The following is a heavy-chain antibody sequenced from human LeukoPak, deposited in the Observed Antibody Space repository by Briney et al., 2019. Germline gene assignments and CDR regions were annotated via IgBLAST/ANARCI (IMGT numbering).Heavy chain of an antibody. J-gene: IGHJ4*02. Sequence: GGSLRLSCAASGFTFDDYAMQWVRLSPGKGLEWVSSISSGSKYIYNADSVKGRFTISRDNAKNSLYLQMNSLRAEDTAVYYCARALSYSYGSMDFWGQGTLVIVSS. CDR3: ARALSYSYGSMDF. V-gene: IGHV3-21*01. CDR2: ISSGSKYI. CDR1: GFTFDDYA. D-gene: IGHD5-18*01.